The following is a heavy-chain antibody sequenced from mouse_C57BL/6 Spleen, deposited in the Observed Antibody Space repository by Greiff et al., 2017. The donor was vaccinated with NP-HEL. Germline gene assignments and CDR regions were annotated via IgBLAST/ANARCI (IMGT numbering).Heavy chain of an antibody. CDR1: AYAFGTPW. J-gene: IGHJ2*01. Sequence: VRLHRSEPELLRPGAPGRISCKAPAYAFGTPWLNWVKRRPGRGLRWIGRFNPGDGDTNYNGKFKGKATLTADKSSSTAYMQLSSLTSEDSAVYFCARSDTTVAHYFDYWGQGTTLTVSS. V-gene: IGHV1-82*01. D-gene: IGHD1-1*01. CDR2: FNPGDGDT. CDR3: ARSDTTVAHYFDY.